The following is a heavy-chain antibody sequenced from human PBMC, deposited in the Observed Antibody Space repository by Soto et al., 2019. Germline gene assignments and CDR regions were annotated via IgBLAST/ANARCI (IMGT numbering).Heavy chain of an antibody. CDR2: ISGSGGST. CDR1: GFTFSSYA. D-gene: IGHD3-3*01. V-gene: IGHV3-23*01. Sequence: PGGSLRLSCAASGFTFSSYAMSWVRQAPGKGLEWVSAISGSGGSTYYADSVKGRFTISRDNSKNTPYLQMNSLRAEDTAVYYCAKAGGGEWLYTDKDAFDCWGQVPMVIFSS. CDR3: AKAGGGEWLYTDKDAFDC. J-gene: IGHJ3*01.